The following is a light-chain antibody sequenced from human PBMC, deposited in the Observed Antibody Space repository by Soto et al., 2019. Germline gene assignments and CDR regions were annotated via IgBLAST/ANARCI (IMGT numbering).Light chain of an antibody. V-gene: IGKV2-28*01. CDR1: QSLLHSNGYNY. CDR3: MQPLQTPPA. CDR2: LGS. Sequence: DIVMTQSPLSLSVTPGEPASISCRSSQSLLHSNGYNYLDWYLQKPGQSPQLLIYLGSNRASGVPDRVSGSGSGTDFTLKISRVEAEDCGVYYSMQPLQTPPAFDQGTKVAIK. J-gene: IGKJ1*01.